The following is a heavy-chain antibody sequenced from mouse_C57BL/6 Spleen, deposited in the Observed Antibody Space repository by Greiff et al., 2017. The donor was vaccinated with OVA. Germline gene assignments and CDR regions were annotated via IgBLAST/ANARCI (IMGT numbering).Heavy chain of an antibody. J-gene: IGHJ1*03. D-gene: IGHD1-1*01. CDR2: INPNNGGT. CDR3: ARRPYGSSYFWYFDV. Sequence: EVKLQQSGPELVKPGASVKISCKASGYTFTDYYMNWVKQSHGKSLEWIGDINPNNGGTSYNQKFKGKATLTVDKSSSTAYMELRSLTSEDSAVYYCARRPYGSSYFWYFDVWGTGTTVTVSS. CDR1: GYTFTDYY. V-gene: IGHV1-26*01.